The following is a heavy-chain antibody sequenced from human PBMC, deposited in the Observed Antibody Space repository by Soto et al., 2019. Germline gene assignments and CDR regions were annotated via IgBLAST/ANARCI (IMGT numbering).Heavy chain of an antibody. D-gene: IGHD4-17*01. CDR3: ARDRRDGDKYYFDY. J-gene: IGHJ4*02. CDR2: IIPIFGTA. V-gene: IGHV1-69*01. CDR1: GGTFSSYA. Sequence: QVQLVQSGAEVKKPGSSVKVSCKASGGTFSSYAISWVRQAPGQGLEWMGGIIPIFGTANYAQKFQGRVTITADESTSTAYMGLSSLRSEDTAVYYCARDRRDGDKYYFDYWGQGTLVTVSS.